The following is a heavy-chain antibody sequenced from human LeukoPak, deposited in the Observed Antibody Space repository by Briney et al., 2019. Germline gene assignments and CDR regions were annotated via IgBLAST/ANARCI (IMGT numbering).Heavy chain of an antibody. D-gene: IGHD3-10*01. V-gene: IGHV3-23*01. CDR3: ARLSSFGDAFDI. CDR1: GFTFTSYA. J-gene: IGHJ3*02. Sequence: GGSLRLSCAASGFTFTSYAMSWVRQAPGKGLEWVSAVIGSGGSTYYADSVKGRFTISRDNSKNTLYLQMNSLRAEDTAVYYCARLSSFGDAFDIWGQGTMVTVSS. CDR2: VIGSGGST.